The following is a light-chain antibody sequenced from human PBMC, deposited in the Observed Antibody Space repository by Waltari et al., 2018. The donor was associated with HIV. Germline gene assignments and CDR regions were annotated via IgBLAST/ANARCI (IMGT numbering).Light chain of an antibody. Sequence: QSVVTQPPSVSGTPGQWVTISCSGSSSNIGSNHVNWYHHLPGTAPKLLIWNNQKRRAGAPDRFYGAKDGTSGSLDSSGLQAEDEADYFCAAWHESLNGAVFGGGKKVTVL. CDR2: NNQ. V-gene: IGLV1-44*01. CDR3: AAWHESLNGAV. J-gene: IGLJ3*02. CDR1: SSNIGSNH.